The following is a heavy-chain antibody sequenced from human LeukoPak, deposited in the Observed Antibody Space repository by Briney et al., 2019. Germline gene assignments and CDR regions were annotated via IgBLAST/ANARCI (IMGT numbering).Heavy chain of an antibody. CDR3: ARDYGGNWNDGYRFDY. V-gene: IGHV4-61*02. CDR2: ISTTGST. CDR1: GGSISSGNYY. J-gene: IGHJ4*02. D-gene: IGHD1-1*01. Sequence: SETLSLTCTVSGGSISSGNYYWSWIRQPAGKGLEWIGRISTTGSTNYNPSLKSRVTISVDTSKNQFSLKLCSVTAADTAVYYCARDYGGNWNDGYRFDYWGQGTLVTVSS.